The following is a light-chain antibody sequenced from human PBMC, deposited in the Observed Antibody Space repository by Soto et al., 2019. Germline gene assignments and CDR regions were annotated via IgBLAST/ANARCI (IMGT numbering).Light chain of an antibody. CDR1: QSISSY. CDR3: QQIYSTPWT. V-gene: IGKV1-39*01. Sequence: DIQMTQSPSSLSASVGDRVTITCRASQSISSYLNWYQQKPGKAPQLLMYAASSLQSGVPLRFTGSGSGTDFTLTISSLQPEDFATYYCQQIYSTPWTFGQGTKVEIK. CDR2: AAS. J-gene: IGKJ1*01.